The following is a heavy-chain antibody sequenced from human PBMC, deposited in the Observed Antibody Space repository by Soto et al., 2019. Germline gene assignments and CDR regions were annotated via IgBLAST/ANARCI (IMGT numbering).Heavy chain of an antibody. J-gene: IGHJ4*02. D-gene: IGHD5-18*01. CDR3: ARLGYSYGYQPTDY. V-gene: IGHV4-34*01. CDR2: INHSGST. Sequence: SETLSLTCAVYGGSFSGYYWSWIRQPPGKGLEWIGEINHSGSTNYNPSLKSRVTISVDTSKNQFSLKLSSVTAADTAVYYCARLGYSYGYQPTDYWGQGTLVTVS. CDR1: GGSFSGYY.